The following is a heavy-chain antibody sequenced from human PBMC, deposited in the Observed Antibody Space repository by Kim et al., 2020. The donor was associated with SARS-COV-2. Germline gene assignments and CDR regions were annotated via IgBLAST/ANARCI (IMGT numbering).Heavy chain of an antibody. D-gene: IGHD4-4*01. CDR2: INPSGGST. J-gene: IGHJ4*02. CDR3: ARDDDRDGYRNSKFDY. V-gene: IGHV1-46*01. Sequence: ASVKVSCKASGYTFTSYYMHWVRQAPGQGLEWMGIINPSGGSTSYAQKFHGRVTMTRDTSTSTVYMELSSLRSEDTAVYYCARDDDRDGYRNSKFDYWGQGTLVTVSS. CDR1: GYTFTSYY.